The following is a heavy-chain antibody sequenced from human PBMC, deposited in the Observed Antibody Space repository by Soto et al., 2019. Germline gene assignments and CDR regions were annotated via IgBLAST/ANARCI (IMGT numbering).Heavy chain of an antibody. CDR2: IWYDGSNK. CDR1: GFTFSSYG. Sequence: GGSLRLSCAASGFTFSSYGMHWVRQAPGKGLEWVAVIWYDGSNKYYADSVKGRFTISRDNSKNTLYLQMNSLRAEDTAVYYCARDHLEFWSGYYSEGDWFDPWGQGTLVTVSS. V-gene: IGHV3-33*01. D-gene: IGHD3-3*01. J-gene: IGHJ5*02. CDR3: ARDHLEFWSGYYSEGDWFDP.